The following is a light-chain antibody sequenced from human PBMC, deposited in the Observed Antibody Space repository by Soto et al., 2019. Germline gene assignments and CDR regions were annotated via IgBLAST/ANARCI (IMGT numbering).Light chain of an antibody. CDR3: QQYINWPPWT. CDR2: DAS. V-gene: IGKV3-15*01. CDR1: QRVSRN. J-gene: IGKJ1*01. Sequence: EIVMTQSPATLSVSPGERATLSCRASQRVSRNLAWYQQKPGQAPRLLIYDASTRATGIPDRFSGSGSETEFSLTISSLQAEDYAIFYCQQYINWPPWTFGQGTKVEIK.